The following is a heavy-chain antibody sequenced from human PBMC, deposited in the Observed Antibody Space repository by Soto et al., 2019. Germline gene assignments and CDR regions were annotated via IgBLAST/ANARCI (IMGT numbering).Heavy chain of an antibody. CDR2: IYASGAV. V-gene: IGHV3-9*01. D-gene: IGHD3-10*01. CDR1: GFSLRDSA. CDR3: VKDILAGGADV. Sequence: EVQLVESGGGLVQPGRSLRLSCATSGFSLRDSAMHWVRQVAGGGLEWVAGIYASGAVGYLDSVRGRFTMSRDVAKNSLYLPMDSLTSEGTALYYCVKDILAGGADVWGQGTTVIVSS. J-gene: IGHJ6*02.